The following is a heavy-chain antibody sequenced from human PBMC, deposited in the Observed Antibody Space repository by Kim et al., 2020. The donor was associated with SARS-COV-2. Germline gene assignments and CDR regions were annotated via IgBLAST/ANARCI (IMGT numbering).Heavy chain of an antibody. CDR1: GYSFISYW. V-gene: IGHV5-10-1*01. CDR3: ARLGYGSGTYYSMDV. Sequence: GASLKISCKGSGYSFISYWITWVRQMPGKGLEWMGRIDPSDSYTSYSPSFQGHVTISSDKSMTTAYLQWNSLKASDTAMYYCARLGYGSGTYYSMDVWGQGTTVSVSS. D-gene: IGHD3-10*01. J-gene: IGHJ6*02. CDR2: IDPSDSYT.